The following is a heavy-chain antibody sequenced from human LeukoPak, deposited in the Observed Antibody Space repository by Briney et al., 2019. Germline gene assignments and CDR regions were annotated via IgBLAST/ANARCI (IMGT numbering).Heavy chain of an antibody. V-gene: IGHV4-59*01. Sequence: SETLSLTCTVSGGSISSYFWSWIRQPPGKGLEWIGYIYYSGSTNYNPSLKSRVTISVDTSKNQFSLKLSSVTAADTAVYYCARDKRHSDGRYFDHWGQGLLVTVSS. CDR2: IYYSGST. J-gene: IGHJ4*02. D-gene: IGHD1-1*01. CDR1: GGSISSYF. CDR3: ARDKRHSDGRYFDH.